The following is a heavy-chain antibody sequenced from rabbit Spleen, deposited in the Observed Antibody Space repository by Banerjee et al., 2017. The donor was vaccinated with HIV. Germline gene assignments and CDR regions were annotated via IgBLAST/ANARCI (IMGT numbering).Heavy chain of an antibody. D-gene: IGHD1-1*01. CDR2: IDTGSSGFA. CDR3: ARDTSSSFSSYGMNL. J-gene: IGHJ6*01. V-gene: IGHV1S40*01. Sequence: QSLEESGGDLVKPGASLTLTCTASGVSFSSSSYMCWVRQAPGKGLEWIACIDTGSSGFAYFATWAKGRSNCSKTSSTTVTLKMTRLTAADTASYFCARDTSSSFSSYGMNLWGPGTLVTVS. CDR1: GVSFSSSSY.